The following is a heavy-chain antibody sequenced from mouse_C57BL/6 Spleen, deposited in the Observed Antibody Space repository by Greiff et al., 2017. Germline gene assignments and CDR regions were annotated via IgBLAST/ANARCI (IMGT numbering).Heavy chain of an antibody. CDR1: GFTFSDYG. CDR3: ARRVSNYAMDY. V-gene: IGHV5-17*01. Sequence: EVQRVESGGGLVKPGGSLKLSCAASGFTFSDYGMHWVRQAPEKGLEWVAYISSGSSTIYYADTVKGRFTISRDNAKTTLFLQMTSLRSEDTAMYYCARRVSNYAMDYWGQGTSVTVSS. J-gene: IGHJ4*01. CDR2: ISSGSSTI.